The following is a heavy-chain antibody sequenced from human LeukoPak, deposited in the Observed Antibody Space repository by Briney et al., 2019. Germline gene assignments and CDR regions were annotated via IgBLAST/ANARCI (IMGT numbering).Heavy chain of an antibody. V-gene: IGHV4-39*07. J-gene: IGHJ4*02. D-gene: IGHD1-26*01. CDR1: GGSISSSSYY. CDR2: IYYSGST. Sequence: SETLSLTCTVSGGSISSSSYYWGWIRQPPGKGLEWIGSIYYSGSTYYNPSLKSRVTISVDTSKNQFSLKLSSVTAADTAVYYCARGGSYWEAFDYWGQGTLVTVSS. CDR3: ARGGSYWEAFDY.